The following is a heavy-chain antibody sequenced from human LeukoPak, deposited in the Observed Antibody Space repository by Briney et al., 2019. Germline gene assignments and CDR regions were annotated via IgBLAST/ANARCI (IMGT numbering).Heavy chain of an antibody. V-gene: IGHV3-23*01. D-gene: IGHD1-14*01. CDR2: ITTSSGDNT. CDR1: GFMFSSTT. CDR3: AKYKYNTASGPFDL. J-gene: IGHJ5*02. Sequence: PGGSLRLSCAASGFMFSSTTMRWVRQPPGKGLEWVSSITTSSGDNTYYADSGKGRFTISRDNSKNTLYLQMNSLRAEDTAIYYCAKYKYNTASGPFDLWGQGALVTVSS.